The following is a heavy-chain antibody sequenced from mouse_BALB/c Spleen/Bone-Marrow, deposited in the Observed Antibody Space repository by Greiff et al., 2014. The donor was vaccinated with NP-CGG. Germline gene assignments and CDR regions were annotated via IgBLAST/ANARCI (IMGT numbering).Heavy chain of an antibody. CDR1: GCSITSGYS. Sequence: VQLQQSGPDLVKPSQSLSLTCTVTGCSITSGYSWHWIRQFPGNKLEWMGYIHYSGSTNYNPSLKNRISITRDTSKNQFFLQLNSVTTEDTATYYCAVTTVVARYAMDYWGQGTSVTVSS. D-gene: IGHD1-1*01. CDR3: AVTTVVARYAMDY. CDR2: IHYSGST. V-gene: IGHV3-1*02. J-gene: IGHJ4*01.